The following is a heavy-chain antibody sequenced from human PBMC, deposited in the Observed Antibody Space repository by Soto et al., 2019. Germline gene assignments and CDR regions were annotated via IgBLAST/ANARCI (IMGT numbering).Heavy chain of an antibody. Sequence: QVQVVESGGGVVQPGTSLRLSCAASGFTFSNFGMHWVRQAPGKGLEWVAVIWHDGKNKYYADSVAGRFTISRDNSKNTLNRQKNSLRDEDTAVYYCARDAGKAEAIDYWGQGTLVIVSS. CDR2: IWHDGKNK. CDR3: ARDAGKAEAIDY. CDR1: GFTFSNFG. J-gene: IGHJ4*02. V-gene: IGHV3-33*01.